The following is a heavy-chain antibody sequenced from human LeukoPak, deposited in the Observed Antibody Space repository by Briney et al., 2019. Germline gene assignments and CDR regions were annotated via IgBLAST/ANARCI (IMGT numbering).Heavy chain of an antibody. CDR1: GFSFSTYA. J-gene: IGHJ4*02. CDR2: ISGSGGSP. Sequence: PGGSLRLSCAASGFSFSTYAMTWVRGAPGKGLEWVSGISGSGGSPYYADSVKGRFTISRDTSKNTLYLQMNSLRAEDTAVYYCAKAVYDSSGSFDFWGQGTLVTVSS. D-gene: IGHD3-22*01. V-gene: IGHV3-23*01. CDR3: AKAVYDSSGSFDF.